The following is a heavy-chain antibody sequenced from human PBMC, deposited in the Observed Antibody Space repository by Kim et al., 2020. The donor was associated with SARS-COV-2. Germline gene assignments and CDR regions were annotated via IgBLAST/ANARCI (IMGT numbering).Heavy chain of an antibody. D-gene: IGHD1-1*01. V-gene: IGHV3-74*01. CDR2: ISVAGRRT. Sequence: GGSLRLSCAASGFTFSSHWMHWVRQTPGKGLEWVSRISVAGRRTSYADSVKGRFTISRDDAQNTLYLQMDSLRAEDTAVYYCARISSPSDDFLIEPYYYGLDVWGQGTTVTVSS. J-gene: IGHJ6*02. CDR1: GFTFSSHW. CDR3: ARISSPSDDFLIEPYYYGLDV.